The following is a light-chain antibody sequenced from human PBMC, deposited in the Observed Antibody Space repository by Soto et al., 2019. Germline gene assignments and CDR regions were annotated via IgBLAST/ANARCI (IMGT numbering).Light chain of an antibody. CDR2: EDN. Sequence: NFMLTQPHSVSESPGKTVTISFTGSSGSIASNYVQWYQQRPGSAPTTVIYEDNQRPSGVPDRFSGSIDSSSNSASLTISGLKTEDEADYYCQSYDSSNYVVFGGGTKLTVL. CDR1: SGSIASNY. V-gene: IGLV6-57*02. J-gene: IGLJ2*01. CDR3: QSYDSSNYVV.